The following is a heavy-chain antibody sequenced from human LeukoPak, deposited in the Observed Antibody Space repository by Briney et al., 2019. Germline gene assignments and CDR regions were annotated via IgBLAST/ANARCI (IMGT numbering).Heavy chain of an antibody. CDR2: INSDGSST. CDR3: ARDGQPYYFAAGGHNGFGP. CDR1: GFTFSSYW. D-gene: IGHD3-10*01. J-gene: IGHJ5*02. Sequence: GGSLRLSCAASGFTFSSYWMHWVRQAPGKGLGWVSRINSDGSSTSYADSVKGRFTISRDNAKNTLYLQMNSLRAEDTDVYYCARDGQPYYFAAGGHNGFGPGGNGTLV. V-gene: IGHV3-74*01.